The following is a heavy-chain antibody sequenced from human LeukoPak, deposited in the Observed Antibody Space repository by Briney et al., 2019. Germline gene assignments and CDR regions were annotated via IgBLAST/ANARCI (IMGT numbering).Heavy chain of an antibody. CDR2: IYFSGST. D-gene: IGHD1-7*01. J-gene: IGHJ4*02. V-gene: IGHV4-4*07. CDR3: ARADSWNYVPLGC. Sequence: SETLSLTCTVSGGSISSYYWSWIRQPAGKGLEWIGHIYFSGSTNYNPSLKSRVTMSVDTSKNQFSPRLSSVTAADTAVYFCARADSWNYVPLGCWGKGTLVTVSA. CDR1: GGSISSYY.